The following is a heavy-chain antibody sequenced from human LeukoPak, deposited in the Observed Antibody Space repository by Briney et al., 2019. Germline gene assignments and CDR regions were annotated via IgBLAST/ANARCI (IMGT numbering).Heavy chain of an antibody. D-gene: IGHD3-22*01. J-gene: IGHJ4*02. CDR2: IYDSGST. V-gene: IGHV4-59*08. CDR1: GGSISNYY. CDR3: ARHKYYYDSSGYYLSGLDY. Sequence: SETLSLTCTVSGGSISNYYWSWIRQPPGKGLEWIGYIYDSGSTNYNPSLKSRVTISVDTSKNKFSLKLSSVTAADTAVYYCARHKYYYDSSGYYLSGLDYWGQGTLVTVSS.